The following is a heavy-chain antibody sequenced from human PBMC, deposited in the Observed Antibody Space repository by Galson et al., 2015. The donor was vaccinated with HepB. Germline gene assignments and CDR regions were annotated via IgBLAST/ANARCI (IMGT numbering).Heavy chain of an antibody. CDR1: GFTFSTYV. Sequence: FLRLSCAASGFTFSTYVMSWVRQAPGKGLEWVSSITTSGGYAYYADSVTGRFTFSRDNSKNTLYLQMNSLRAEDTAIYYCARDSPYGSSWYGVSDYWGQGTLVTVSS. D-gene: IGHD6-13*01. J-gene: IGHJ4*02. V-gene: IGHV3-23*01. CDR3: ARDSPYGSSWYGVSDY. CDR2: ITTSGGYA.